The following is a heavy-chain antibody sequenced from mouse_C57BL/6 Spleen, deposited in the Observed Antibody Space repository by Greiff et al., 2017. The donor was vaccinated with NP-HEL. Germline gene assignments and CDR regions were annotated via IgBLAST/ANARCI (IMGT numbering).Heavy chain of an antibody. CDR3: ARPGWQLRLQNYFDY. V-gene: IGHV1-55*01. CDR2: IYPGSGST. Sequence: VQLQQPGAELVKPGASVKMSCKASGYTFTSYWITWVKQRPGQGLEWIGDIYPGSGSTNYNEKFKSKATLTVDTSSSTAYMQLSSLASEDSAVYSCARPGWQLRLQNYFDYWGQGTTLTVAA. D-gene: IGHD3-2*02. J-gene: IGHJ2*01. CDR1: GYTFTSYW.